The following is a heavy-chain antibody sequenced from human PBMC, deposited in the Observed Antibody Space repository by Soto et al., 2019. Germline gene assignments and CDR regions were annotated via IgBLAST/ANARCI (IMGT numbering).Heavy chain of an antibody. D-gene: IGHD3-16*01. CDR1: GFTFSTYA. CDR3: ARPYVEVAVNDSFDI. V-gene: IGHV3-23*01. CDR2: IGTHADTT. Sequence: EVQLLESGGVLVQPGGSLRLSCAASGFTFSTYALTWVLQAPGKGLEWVSSIGTHADTTYYVDSVKGRFSISRDNSKNTVYLQMSSLSAEDTAVYYCARPYVEVAVNDSFDIWGRGTMGTVSS. J-gene: IGHJ3*02.